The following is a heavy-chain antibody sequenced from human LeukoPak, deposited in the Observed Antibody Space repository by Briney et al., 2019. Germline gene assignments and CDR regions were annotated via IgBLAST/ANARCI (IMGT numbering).Heavy chain of an antibody. V-gene: IGHV3-48*03. CDR2: ISSSGSTI. CDR1: GFTFRSYE. CDR3: ARKTYYDILTGLDY. Sequence: GGSLRLSCAASGFTFRSYEMNWVRQAPGEGLEWVSYISSSGSTIYYADSVKGRFTISRDNAKNSLYLQMNSLRAEDTAVYYCARKTYYDILTGLDYWGQGTLVTVSS. J-gene: IGHJ4*02. D-gene: IGHD3-9*01.